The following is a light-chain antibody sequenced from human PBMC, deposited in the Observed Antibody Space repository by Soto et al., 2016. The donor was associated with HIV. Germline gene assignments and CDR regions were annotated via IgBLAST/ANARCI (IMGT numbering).Light chain of an antibody. CDR3: YSAADNNWV. CDR1: NIGSKS. J-gene: IGLJ3*02. CDR2: KDS. V-gene: IGLV3-27*01. Sequence: SYELTQPPSLSVAPGKTASITCGGNNIGSKSVHWYQQKPGQAPVLVIYKDSERPSGIPERFSGSSSGTTVTLTISGAQVEDEADYYCYSAADNNWVFGGGTKLTVL.